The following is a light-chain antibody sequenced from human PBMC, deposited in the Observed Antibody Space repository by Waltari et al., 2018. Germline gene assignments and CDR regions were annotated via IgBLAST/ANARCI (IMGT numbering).Light chain of an antibody. CDR1: QDIGRW. J-gene: IGKJ4*01. CDR3: QQAKSFRLT. CDR2: AAT. Sequence: CRASQDIGRWVGRYHQQSGKATKFRIYAATNLQSGVPSRFSGPGSGTDCTLTVSSLQPEDFATYYCQQAKSFRLTFGGGTMVEIK. V-gene: IGKV1-12*01.